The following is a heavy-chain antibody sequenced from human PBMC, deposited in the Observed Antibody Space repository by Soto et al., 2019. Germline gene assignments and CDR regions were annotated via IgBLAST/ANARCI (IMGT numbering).Heavy chain of an antibody. J-gene: IGHJ5*02. V-gene: IGHV4-59*01. CDR1: GGTISSYY. Sequence: PSETLSLTCTVSGGTISSYYWSWIRQPPGKGLEWIGYIYYSGSTNYNPSLKSRVTISVDTSKNQFSLKLSTVTAADTAVYYCARQIEGRAQVVPAAMVHWLDPWGQGTLVTVSS. CDR3: ARQIEGRAQVVPAAMVHWLDP. D-gene: IGHD2-2*01. CDR2: IYYSGST.